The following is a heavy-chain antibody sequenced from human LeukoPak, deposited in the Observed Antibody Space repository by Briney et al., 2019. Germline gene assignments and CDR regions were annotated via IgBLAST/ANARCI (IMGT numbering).Heavy chain of an antibody. CDR2: IYHSGST. J-gene: IGHJ4*02. D-gene: IGHD5-12*01. CDR3: ARSFSGFDSDFDY. V-gene: IGHV4-59*08. Sequence: SETLSLTCTVSRGSISSYYWTWIRQPPGKGLEWIGNIYHSGSTYYNPSLKSRITISMDTSKNHFSLKLSSVTAADTALYYCARSFSGFDSDFDYWGQGTLVTVSS. CDR1: RGSISSYY.